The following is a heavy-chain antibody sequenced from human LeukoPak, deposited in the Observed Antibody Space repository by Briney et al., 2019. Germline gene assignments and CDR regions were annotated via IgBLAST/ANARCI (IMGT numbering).Heavy chain of an antibody. CDR1: GFTFDDYA. Sequence: PGGSLRLSCAASGFTFDDYAMHWVRPAPGKGLEWVSGISWNSGSIGYADSVKGRFTISRDNAKNSLYLQMNSLRAEDTALYYCAKAEYGSSPDYYYYYGMDVWGQGTTVTVSS. CDR2: ISWNSGSI. CDR3: AKAEYGSSPDYYYYYGMDV. D-gene: IGHD6-6*01. J-gene: IGHJ6*02. V-gene: IGHV3-9*01.